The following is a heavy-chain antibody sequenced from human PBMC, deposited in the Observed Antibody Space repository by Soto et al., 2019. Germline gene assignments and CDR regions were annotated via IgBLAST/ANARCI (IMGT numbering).Heavy chain of an antibody. V-gene: IGHV1-24*01. D-gene: IGHD4-17*01. CDR2: FDPDEAVT. CDR3: TTYHGDYNFYH. J-gene: IGHJ5*02. Sequence: QVQLVQSGAEVKKPGASVKVSCKVSGYTLNEVAMHWVRQAPGKGLEWLGGFDPDEAVTIYAQHFQGRVTMTEDTSTDTVYMELSSLRSEDTALYFCTTYHGDYNFYHWGEGTLVTVSS. CDR1: GYTLNEVA.